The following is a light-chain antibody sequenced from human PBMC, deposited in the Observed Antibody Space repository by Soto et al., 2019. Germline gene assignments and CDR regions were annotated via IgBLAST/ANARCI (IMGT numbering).Light chain of an antibody. J-gene: IGKJ1*01. Sequence: GDRVTITCRASQSVSFWLAWYQQKPGKAPKLLIYKASTLESGVPSRFSGGGFGAEFTLTISSLQPDDFATYYCQQYNSYSEAFGQGTKVDIK. CDR2: KAS. CDR1: QSVSFW. V-gene: IGKV1-5*03. CDR3: QQYNSYSEA.